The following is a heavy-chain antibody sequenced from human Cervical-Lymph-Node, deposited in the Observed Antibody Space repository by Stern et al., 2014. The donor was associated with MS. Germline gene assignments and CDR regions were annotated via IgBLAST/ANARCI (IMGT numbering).Heavy chain of an antibody. V-gene: IGHV1-2*04. CDR2: VNPDSCSK. CDR3: ARAYGSGTFLGMDV. Sequence: QVQLGQSGAEVKKPGASVKVSCKASGYTFTDYYVHWVRQAPGQGLEWMGWVNPDSCSKKYAQKYQDSVPMTRDTSISTAYMELTRLRSDDTAVYYCARAYGSGTFLGMDVWGQGTTVTVSS. D-gene: IGHD3-10*01. J-gene: IGHJ6*02. CDR1: GYTFTDYY.